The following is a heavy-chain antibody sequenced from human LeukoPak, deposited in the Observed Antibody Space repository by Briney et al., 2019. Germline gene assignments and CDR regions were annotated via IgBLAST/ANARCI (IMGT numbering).Heavy chain of an antibody. CDR2: ITGSGAST. D-gene: IGHD4-17*01. CDR1: GLTFSTYW. CDR3: AKDITTTVTSWNSDY. V-gene: IGHV3-23*01. J-gene: IGHJ4*02. Sequence: GGSLRLSCAVSGLTFSTYWMSWVRQAPGKGLEWVSAITGSGASTYYADSVKGRFTISRDNSKNTLYLQMNSLRAEDTAVYYCAKDITTTVTSWNSDYWGQGTLVTVSS.